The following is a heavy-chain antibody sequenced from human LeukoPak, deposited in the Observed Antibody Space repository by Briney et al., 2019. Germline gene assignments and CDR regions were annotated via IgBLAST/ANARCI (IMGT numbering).Heavy chain of an antibody. D-gene: IGHD3-22*01. CDR3: AREGSSGSYYYGMDV. CDR2: ISSSGSTI. Sequence: GGSLRLSCAASGFTFSSYEMNWVRQAPGKGLEWVSCISSSGSTIYYADSVKGRFTISRDNAKNSLYLQMNSLRTEDTAVYYCAREGSSGSYYYGMDVWGQGTTVTVSS. J-gene: IGHJ6*02. V-gene: IGHV3-48*03. CDR1: GFTFSSYE.